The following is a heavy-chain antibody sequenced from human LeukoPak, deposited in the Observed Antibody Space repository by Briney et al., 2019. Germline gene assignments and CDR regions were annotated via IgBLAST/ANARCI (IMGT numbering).Heavy chain of an antibody. CDR2: ISSSSSYI. J-gene: IGHJ4*02. Sequence: GGSLRLSCTASGFTFSSYSMNWVRQAPGKGLEWVSFISSSSSYIYYADSVKGRFTIARDNAKNTLYLQMNSLRAEDTAVYYCVRDEYGSSSEWGRETLVTVS. CDR3: VRDEYGSSSE. D-gene: IGHD6-19*01. V-gene: IGHV3-21*01. CDR1: GFTFSSYS.